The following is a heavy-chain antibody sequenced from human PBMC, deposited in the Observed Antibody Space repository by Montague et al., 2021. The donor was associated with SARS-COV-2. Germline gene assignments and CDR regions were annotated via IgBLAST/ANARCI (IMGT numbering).Heavy chain of an antibody. J-gene: IGHJ4*02. CDR3: ATRTRYPQNDFGF. V-gene: IGHV4-39*01. CDR1: GDSIRNSDYS. Sequence: SETLSLTCTVSGDSIRNSDYSWVWVRQPPGKGLEWIVNIYNGGTTFYNPSLKSQVTIFVDTSKNQFSLKLSSVTAADTAVYYCATRTRYPQNDFGFWGQGTLVTVSS. D-gene: IGHD2-15*01. CDR2: IYNGGTT.